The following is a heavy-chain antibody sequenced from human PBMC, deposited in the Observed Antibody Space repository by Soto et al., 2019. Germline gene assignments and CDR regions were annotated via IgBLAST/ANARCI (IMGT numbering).Heavy chain of an antibody. V-gene: IGHV2-5*02. CDR1: GFSLSPSGVG. J-gene: IGHJ4*02. CDR3: AHWANTIWGSFDY. Sequence: QITLKESGPTLVKPTETLTLTCTFSGFSLSPSGVGVGWIRQPPGKALEWLALIYGDDAKRYSPSLKNRVTLTKDTSKNQVVLAMTKMDPADTATYYCAHWANTIWGSFDYWGQGTVVTVSS. CDR2: IYGDDAK. D-gene: IGHD7-27*01.